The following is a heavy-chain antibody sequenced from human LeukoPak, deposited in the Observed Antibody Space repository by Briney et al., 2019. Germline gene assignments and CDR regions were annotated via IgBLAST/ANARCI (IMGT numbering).Heavy chain of an antibody. CDR1: GGSISSGDYY. J-gene: IGHJ4*02. V-gene: IGHV4-30-4*08. CDR2: IYYSGST. CDR3: AKSAAGMRGFDF. Sequence: SETLSLTCTVSGGSISSGDYYWSWIRQPPGKGLEWIGYIYYSGSTYYNPSLKSRVTISVDTSKNQFSLKLSSVTAADTAVYYCAKSAAGMRGFDFWGQGTLVTVSS. D-gene: IGHD6-13*01.